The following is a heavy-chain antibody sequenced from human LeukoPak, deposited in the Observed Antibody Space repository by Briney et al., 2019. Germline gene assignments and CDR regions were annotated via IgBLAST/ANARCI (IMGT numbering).Heavy chain of an antibody. V-gene: IGHV1-8*01. D-gene: IGHD6-13*01. CDR3: ARTEQQSGGAFDI. Sequence: ASVKVSCKASGYTFTSYDINWVRQATGQGLEWMGWMNPNSGNTGYAQKFQGRVTMTRNTSISTAYMELSSLRSEDTAVYYCARTEQQSGGAFDIWGQGTMVTVSS. CDR1: GYTFTSYD. J-gene: IGHJ3*02. CDR2: MNPNSGNT.